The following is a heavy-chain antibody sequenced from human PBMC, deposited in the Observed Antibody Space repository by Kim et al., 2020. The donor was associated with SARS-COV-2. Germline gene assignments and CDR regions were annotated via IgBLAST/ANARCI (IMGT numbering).Heavy chain of an antibody. CDR2: ISKSGSTI. D-gene: IGHD3-16*01. CDR3: ARDSPTGRLGKKIMDV. J-gene: IGHJ6*02. V-gene: IGHV3-48*03. Sequence: GGSLRLSCAASGFGFSYYEMNWVRQAPGKGLEWISYISKSGSTIYYADTVKGRFTISRDNAKNSLFLQMNSLRDEDMGVYYCARDSPTGRLGKKIMDVWGQGTAVTVSS. CDR1: GFGFSYYE.